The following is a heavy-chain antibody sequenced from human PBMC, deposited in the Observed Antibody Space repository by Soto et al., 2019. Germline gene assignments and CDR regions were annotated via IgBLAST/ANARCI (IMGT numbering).Heavy chain of an antibody. V-gene: IGHV4-31*03. J-gene: IGHJ3*02. CDR1: GASISSGGYF. Sequence: QVHLQESGPGLVKPSQTLSLTCTVSGASISSGGYFWTWIRQHPGKGLKWIGYSYYSGSTYYNPYLKSRVTISPDTSKNHFSLQLRSVTAADTAVYYCTREAVFGLIGHAFDIWGQGTMVTVS. CDR3: TREAVFGLIGHAFDI. D-gene: IGHD3-3*01. CDR2: SYYSGST.